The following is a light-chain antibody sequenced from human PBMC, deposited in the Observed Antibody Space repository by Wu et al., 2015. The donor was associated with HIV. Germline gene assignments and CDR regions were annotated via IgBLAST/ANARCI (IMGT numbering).Light chain of an antibody. Sequence: DIPTTQSPSSLSASVGDRITITCRASQSINTYVNWYQQKPGKAPQLLIYAASNLQSGAPSRFSGSGSGTVFTLTITALRPEDSATYYCQQSYNTPVTFGQGTRLEIK. CDR2: AAS. J-gene: IGKJ5*01. CDR1: QSINTY. CDR3: QQSYNTPVT. V-gene: IGKV1-39*01.